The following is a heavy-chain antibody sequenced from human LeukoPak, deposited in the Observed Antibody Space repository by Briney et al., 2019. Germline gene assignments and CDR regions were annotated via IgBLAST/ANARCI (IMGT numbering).Heavy chain of an antibody. CDR2: ISAYNGNT. CDR3: ARASYCSDGSCYSDY. Sequence: GASVKVSCKASGGTFSYYAISWVRQAPGQGLEWMGWISAYNGNTIYAQKVKGRVTMATDTSTSTAYVELRSLKSDDTAVYYCARASYCSDGSCYSDYWGQGTLVTVSS. CDR1: GGTFSYYA. J-gene: IGHJ4*02. V-gene: IGHV1-18*01. D-gene: IGHD2-15*01.